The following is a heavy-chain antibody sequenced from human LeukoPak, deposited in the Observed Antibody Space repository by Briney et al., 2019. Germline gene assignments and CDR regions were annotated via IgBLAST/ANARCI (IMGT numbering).Heavy chain of an antibody. D-gene: IGHD3-10*01. Sequence: ASVKVSCKASGYRFTSHYIHWVRQAPGHGLEWMGWINPNNGGTKYAQKFQGTVTMTRDTSIATAYIELRGLRSDDTALYFCARGGGPTAGRFILNFDYWVQGTQVTVSS. V-gene: IGHV1-2*02. J-gene: IGHJ4*02. CDR2: INPNNGGT. CDR1: GYRFTSHY. CDR3: ARGGGPTAGRFILNFDY.